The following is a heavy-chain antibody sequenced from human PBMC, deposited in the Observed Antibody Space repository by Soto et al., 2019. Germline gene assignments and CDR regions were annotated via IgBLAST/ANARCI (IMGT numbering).Heavy chain of an antibody. CDR1: GFTFNSRTSHA. CDR3: VRENEMAGATSAFEY. CDR2: ISSDGANT. V-gene: IGHV3-23*01. Sequence: LESGGGLVRPGGSLRLSCAVFGFTFNSRTSHAMSWVRQAPGKGPEWVSTISSDGANTHYADSVKGRFTISKDNARNSLYLQMDSLRVEDTAVYYCVRENEMAGATSAFEYWGQGTPVTVSS. D-gene: IGHD1-26*01. J-gene: IGHJ4*02.